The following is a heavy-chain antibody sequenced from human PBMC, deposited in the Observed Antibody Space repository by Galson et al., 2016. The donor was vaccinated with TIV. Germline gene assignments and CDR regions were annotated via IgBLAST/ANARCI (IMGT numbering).Heavy chain of an antibody. CDR3: ARYSGRYCALDV. CDR1: GCTLSDYY. Sequence: SLRLSCAASGCTLSDYYMTWIRQAPGQGLQWLSYINHVGSPKYDADSMKGRLTIARDIAKNSIYLDMSSLTAADTAVYYRARYSGRYCALDVWGPGTTVTVSS. D-gene: IGHD1-26*01. V-gene: IGHV3-11*01. CDR2: INHVGSPK. J-gene: IGHJ6*02.